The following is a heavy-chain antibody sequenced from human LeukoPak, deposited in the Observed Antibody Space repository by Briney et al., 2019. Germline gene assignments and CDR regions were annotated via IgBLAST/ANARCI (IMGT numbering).Heavy chain of an antibody. J-gene: IGHJ4*02. CDR1: GYTFTGYY. D-gene: IGHD3-3*01. CDR2: INPNSGGT. Sequence: ASVKVSCKASGYTFTGYYMHWVRQAPGQGLEWMGWINPNSGGTSYAQKFQGRVTMTRDTSISTAYMELSRLRSDDTAVYYCASGYDFWSGYSYYFDYWGQGTLVTVSS. V-gene: IGHV1-2*02. CDR3: ASGYDFWSGYSYYFDY.